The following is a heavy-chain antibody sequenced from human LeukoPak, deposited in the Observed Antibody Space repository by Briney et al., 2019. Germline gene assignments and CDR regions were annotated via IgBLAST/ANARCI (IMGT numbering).Heavy chain of an antibody. CDR2: IYYSGTT. CDR1: GGSISPYY. CDR3: ARIMQTPWGMDV. J-gene: IGHJ6*02. Sequence: SEALSLTCTVSGGSISPYYWSWIRQPPGKGLEYIGYIYYSGTTDYNPSLKSRVTISVDTSKNQFSLKVTSVSAADTAVYYCARIMQTPWGMDVWGQGTTVTVSS. D-gene: IGHD2-15*01. V-gene: IGHV4-59*01.